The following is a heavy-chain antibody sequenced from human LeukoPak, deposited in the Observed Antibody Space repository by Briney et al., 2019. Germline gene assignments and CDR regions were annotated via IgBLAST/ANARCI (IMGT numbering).Heavy chain of an antibody. J-gene: IGHJ6*02. CDR1: YYSISSGYY. D-gene: IGHD3-3*01. Sequence: SETLSLTCTVSYYSISSGYYWGWIRQPPGKGLEWIGSIYHTGSTYYNPSLKSRVTISIHTSKNQFSLKLSSVTAADTAVYYCARAFGEGNYYYYYGMDVWGQGTTVTVSS. CDR2: IYHTGST. V-gene: IGHV4-38-2*02. CDR3: ARAFGEGNYYYYYGMDV.